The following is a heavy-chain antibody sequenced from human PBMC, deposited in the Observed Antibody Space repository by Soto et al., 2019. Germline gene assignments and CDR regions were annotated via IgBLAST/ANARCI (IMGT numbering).Heavy chain of an antibody. J-gene: IGHJ4*02. D-gene: IGHD3-16*02. CDR2: ISYDGINE. Sequence: QVQLVESGGSVVQPGRSLRLSCEASGFTFTSYAMHWVRQAPGKGLEWVAVISYDGINEYYADSVKGRFTISRDNSKNTLFMQMRSLRVEDKAVYYCARDRLRLGELSLIGYFDYWGQGTLVTVSS. V-gene: IGHV3-30*15. CDR3: ARDRLRLGELSLIGYFDY. CDR1: GFTFTSYA.